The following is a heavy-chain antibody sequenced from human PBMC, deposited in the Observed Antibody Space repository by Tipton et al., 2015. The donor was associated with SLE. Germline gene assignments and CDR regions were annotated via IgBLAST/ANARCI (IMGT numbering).Heavy chain of an antibody. V-gene: IGHV3-23*01. D-gene: IGHD4-17*01. Sequence: GSLRLSCAASGFTFSSYAMSWVRQAPGKGLEWVSAISGSGGSTYYADSVKGRFTISRDNSKNTLYLQMNSLRAEDTAVYYCAIGDYGDYVGYWGQGTLVTVSS. CDR3: AIGDYGDYVGY. CDR2: ISGSGGST. J-gene: IGHJ4*02. CDR1: GFTFSSYA.